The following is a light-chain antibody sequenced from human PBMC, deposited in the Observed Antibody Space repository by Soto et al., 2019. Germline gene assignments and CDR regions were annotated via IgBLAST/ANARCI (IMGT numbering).Light chain of an antibody. CDR2: QTS. CDR1: QYINTR. V-gene: IGKV3-11*01. CDR3: HQRQSWPRT. J-gene: IGKJ1*01. Sequence: ELVFTQSPATRSSFPCDRVTLSCRASQYINTRLAWYQHRPGQAPRLLIYQTSIRAAGIPARFSASGSGTNFTITISDVQPEDFALYYCHQRQSWPRTFGQGTKVDIK.